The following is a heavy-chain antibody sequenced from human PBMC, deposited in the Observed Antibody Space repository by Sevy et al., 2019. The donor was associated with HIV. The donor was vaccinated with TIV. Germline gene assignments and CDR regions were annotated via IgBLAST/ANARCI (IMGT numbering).Heavy chain of an antibody. J-gene: IGHJ4*02. CDR2: IYHSGST. Sequence: SETLSLTCAVSGGSISSNNWWNWVRQTPGKGLEWIGEIYHSGSTNRNQSLKSRVTISVDKSKNQFSLKLSAVTAADTAVYYCARGVGGYCSSTSCHVDYWGQGTLVTVSS. CDR3: ARGVGGYCSSTSCHVDY. CDR1: GGSISSNNW. V-gene: IGHV4-4*02. D-gene: IGHD2-2*03.